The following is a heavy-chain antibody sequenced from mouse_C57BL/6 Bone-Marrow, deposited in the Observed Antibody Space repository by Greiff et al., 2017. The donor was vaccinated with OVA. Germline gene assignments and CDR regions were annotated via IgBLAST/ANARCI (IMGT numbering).Heavy chain of an antibody. V-gene: IGHV1-9*01. CDR1: GYTFTGYW. Sequence: VQLQQSGAELMKPGASVKLSCKATGYTFTGYWIEWVKQRPGHGLEWIGEILPGSGRTNYNEKFTGKATFTADTSSTTAYMQLSSLTTEDSAIYYCARRDYYGSSENYFDYWGQGTTLTVSS. J-gene: IGHJ2*01. CDR2: ILPGSGRT. CDR3: ARRDYYGSSENYFDY. D-gene: IGHD1-1*01.